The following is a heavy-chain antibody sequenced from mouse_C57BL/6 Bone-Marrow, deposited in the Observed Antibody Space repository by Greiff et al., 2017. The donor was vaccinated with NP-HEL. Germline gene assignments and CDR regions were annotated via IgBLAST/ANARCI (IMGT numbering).Heavy chain of an antibody. CDR1: GYSITSGYY. Sequence: EVHLVESGPGLVKPSQSLSLTCSVTGYSITSGYYWNWIRRFPGNQLEWVCSISYDGSNNYSPSLKNRISITRDTSKNQFFLKLNSVTAEDTATYYCARAYGNYLDYWGQGTTLTVSS. J-gene: IGHJ2*01. V-gene: IGHV3-6*01. CDR2: ISYDGSN. D-gene: IGHD2-10*02. CDR3: ARAYGNYLDY.